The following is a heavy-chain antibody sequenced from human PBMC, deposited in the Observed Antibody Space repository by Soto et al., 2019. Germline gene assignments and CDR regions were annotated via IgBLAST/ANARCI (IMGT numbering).Heavy chain of an antibody. CDR1: GFTFRTYE. CDR2: ISSASTNK. Sequence: EAQLVESGGGLVQPGGSLRLSCGASGFTFRTYEMNWVRQAPGKGLEWVSHISSASTNKYYADSVKGRFTISRDNANNLLYLQMNSLRAEDTALYYCARDRDFYWNFVLWGRGTLVTVSS. CDR3: ARDRDFYWNFVL. V-gene: IGHV3-48*03. J-gene: IGHJ2*01.